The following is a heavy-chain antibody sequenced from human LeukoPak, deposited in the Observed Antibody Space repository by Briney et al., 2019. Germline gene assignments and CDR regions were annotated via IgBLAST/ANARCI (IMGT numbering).Heavy chain of an antibody. CDR1: GFTFRSYT. Sequence: GGSLRLSCAASGFTFRSYTMHWVRQAPGKGLEWVAVILYDGRTTNYAESVRGRFTISRDTSGNTLYLQMNNLRPEDTAIYYCAREILGSAFSFDYWGQGTLVTVSS. CDR3: AREILGSAFSFDY. D-gene: IGHD1-26*01. V-gene: IGHV3-30*04. J-gene: IGHJ4*02. CDR2: ILYDGRTT.